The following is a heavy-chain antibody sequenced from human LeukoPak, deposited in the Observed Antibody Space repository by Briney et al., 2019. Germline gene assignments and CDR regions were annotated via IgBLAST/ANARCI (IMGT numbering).Heavy chain of an antibody. CDR3: ARGGYVTTDNWFDP. D-gene: IGHD1/OR15-1a*01. Sequence: GGSLRLSCAASGFTFSSYWMSWVRQAPGKGLEWVANIKQDGSEKYYVDSVKGRFTISRDNAKNSLYLQMNSLRAEDTAVYYCARGGYVTTDNWFDPWGQGTLVTVSS. V-gene: IGHV3-7*01. J-gene: IGHJ5*02. CDR1: GFTFSSYW. CDR2: IKQDGSEK.